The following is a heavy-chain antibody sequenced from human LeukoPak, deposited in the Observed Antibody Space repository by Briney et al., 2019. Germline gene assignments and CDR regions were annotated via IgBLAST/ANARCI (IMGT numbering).Heavy chain of an antibody. CDR3: ARLPLNDYGGWLVDY. D-gene: IGHD4-23*01. Sequence: SETLSLTCTVSGGSISSYYWSWIRQPPGKGLEWIGYIYYSGSTNYNPSLKSRVTISVDTSKNQFSLKLSSVTAADTAVYYCARLPLNDYGGWLVDYWGQGTWSPSPQ. V-gene: IGHV4-59*08. J-gene: IGHJ4*02. CDR1: GGSISSYY. CDR2: IYYSGST.